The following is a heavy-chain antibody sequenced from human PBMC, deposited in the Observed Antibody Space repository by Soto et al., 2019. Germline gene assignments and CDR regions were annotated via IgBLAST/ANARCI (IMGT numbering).Heavy chain of an antibody. V-gene: IGHV3-7*01. Sequence: EVQLVESGGGLVQPGGSLRLSCVDSGFTFSSYWMSWVRQAPVKGLEWVGNIKRDGSEENYVDSLKGRFTISRDNAKKSMYLQMNSLRAEDTAVYYCARIAATGRGWDVWGQGTTVVVSS. CDR2: IKRDGSEE. CDR3: ARIAATGRGWDV. D-gene: IGHD6-13*01. J-gene: IGHJ6*02. CDR1: GFTFSSYW.